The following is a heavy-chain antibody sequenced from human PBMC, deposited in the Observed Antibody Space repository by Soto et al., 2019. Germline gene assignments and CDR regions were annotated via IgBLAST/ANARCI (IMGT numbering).Heavy chain of an antibody. Sequence: QVQLVESGGGVVQPGRSLSLSCAASGFTFSSYGMHWVRQAPGKGLEWVAVIWYDGSNKYYADSVKGRFTISSDNSKNTLYLQMNRLRAEHTAVYYCARDGAYGDVGYFAYWGQGTLVTVSS. V-gene: IGHV3-33*01. CDR1: GFTFSSYG. CDR2: IWYDGSNK. CDR3: ARDGAYGDVGYFAY. J-gene: IGHJ4*02. D-gene: IGHD4-17*01.